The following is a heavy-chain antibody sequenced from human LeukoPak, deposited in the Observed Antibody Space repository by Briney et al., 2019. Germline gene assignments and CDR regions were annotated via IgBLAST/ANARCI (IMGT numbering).Heavy chain of an antibody. V-gene: IGHV3-21*01. J-gene: IGHJ4*02. CDR2: ISSSSYI. CDR1: GFTFSSYS. D-gene: IGHD6-13*01. Sequence: PGGSLRLSCAASGFTFSSYSMNWARQAPGKGLEWVSSISSSSYIYYADSVKGRFTISRDNAKNSLYLQMNSLRAEDTAVYYCAREAGIAAAVDYWGQGTLVTVSS. CDR3: AREAGIAAAVDY.